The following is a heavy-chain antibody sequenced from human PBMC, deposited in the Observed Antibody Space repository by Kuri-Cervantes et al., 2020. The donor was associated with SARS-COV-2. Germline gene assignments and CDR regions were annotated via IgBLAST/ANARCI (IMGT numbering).Heavy chain of an antibody. Sequence: GESLKNSCAASGFTFSSYAMSWVRQAPGKGLEWVSAISGSGGSTYYADSVKGRFTISRDNSKNTLYLQMNSLRAEDTAVYYCAKVYYDFWSGYYNYYYYMDVWGKGTTVTVSS. D-gene: IGHD3-3*01. CDR1: GFTFSSYA. CDR3: AKVYYDFWSGYYNYYYYMDV. V-gene: IGHV3-23*01. CDR2: ISGSGGST. J-gene: IGHJ6*03.